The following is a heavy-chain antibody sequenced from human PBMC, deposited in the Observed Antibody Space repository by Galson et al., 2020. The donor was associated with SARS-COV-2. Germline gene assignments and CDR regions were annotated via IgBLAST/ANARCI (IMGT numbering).Heavy chain of an antibody. J-gene: IGHJ6*02. CDR2: IYYSGST. Sequence: ASETLSLTCTVSGGSISSSSYYWGWIRQPPGKGLEWIGSIYYSGSTYYNPSLKSRVTISVDTSKNQFSLKLSSVTAADTAVYYCARDSPSGWELLYYYGMDVWGQGTTVTVSS. D-gene: IGHD1-26*01. CDR1: GGSISSSSYY. V-gene: IGHV4-39*07. CDR3: ARDSPSGWELLYYYGMDV.